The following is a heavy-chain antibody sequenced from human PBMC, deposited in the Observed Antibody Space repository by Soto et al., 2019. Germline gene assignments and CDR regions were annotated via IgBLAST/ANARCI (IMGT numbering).Heavy chain of an antibody. D-gene: IGHD3-3*01. CDR3: ARAGKYYDFWSGYYTLGMDV. CDR2: IGTAGDT. Sequence: EVQLVESGGGLVQPGGSLRLSCAASGFTFSSYDMHWVRQATGKGLEWVSAIGTAGDTYYPDSMKGRFTIARENAKNSLYLQKNSLSAEDTAVYYCARAGKYYDFWSGYYTLGMDVWGQGTTVTVSS. J-gene: IGHJ6*02. CDR1: GFTFSSYD. V-gene: IGHV3-13*01.